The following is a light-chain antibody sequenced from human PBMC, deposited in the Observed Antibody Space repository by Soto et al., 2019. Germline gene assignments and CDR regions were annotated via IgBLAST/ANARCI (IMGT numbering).Light chain of an antibody. Sequence: QSVLTQPPSVSGAPGQRVTISCTGSSSNIGAGYDVHWYQQLPGTAPKLLIYGNSNRPSGVPDRFSGSKSGTSASLAITGLKAEDGADYYCQSYDSSLSGSKFGGGTKLTVL. CDR3: QSYDSSLSGSK. V-gene: IGLV1-40*01. CDR2: GNS. J-gene: IGLJ2*01. CDR1: SSNIGAGYD.